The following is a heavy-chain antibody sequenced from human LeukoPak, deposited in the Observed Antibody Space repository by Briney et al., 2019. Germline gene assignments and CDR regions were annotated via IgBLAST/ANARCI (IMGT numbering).Heavy chain of an antibody. CDR2: ISSSSSYI. D-gene: IGHD3-10*01. J-gene: IGHJ4*02. Sequence: GGSLRLSCAASGFTFSSYSMNWVRQAPGKGLEWVSSISSSSSYIYYADSVKGRFTISRDTAKNSPDLQMNSRRAEDTAVYYCARDRPMVRGVNWGQGTLVTVSS. CDR3: ARDRPMVRGVN. V-gene: IGHV3-21*01. CDR1: GFTFSSYS.